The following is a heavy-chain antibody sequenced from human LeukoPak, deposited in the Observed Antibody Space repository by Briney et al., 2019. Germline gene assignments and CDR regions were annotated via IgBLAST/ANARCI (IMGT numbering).Heavy chain of an antibody. CDR3: ARGLAAADAFDI. CDR1: GYTFTGYY. D-gene: IGHD6-13*01. V-gene: IGHV1-2*02. Sequence: AAVKVSCKASGYTFTGYYMHWVRQAPGQGLEWVGWINSDSGGTTYAQKFQGRVTMTRDTSIHTAYMDLSSLRSDDTAVYYCARGLAAADAFDIWGQGTMVTVSS. CDR2: INSDSGGT. J-gene: IGHJ3*02.